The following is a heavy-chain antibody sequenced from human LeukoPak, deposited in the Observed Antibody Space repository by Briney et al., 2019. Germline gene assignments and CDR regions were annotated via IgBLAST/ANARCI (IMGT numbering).Heavy chain of an antibody. Sequence: GGSLRLSCAASGFTFSSYGMNWVRQAPGKGLEWVSYISSSGSTIYYADSVKGRFTISRDNAKNSLYLQMNSLRAEDTAVYYCARGRKLGIDYWGQGTLVTVSS. V-gene: IGHV3-48*03. CDR1: GFTFSSYG. D-gene: IGHD7-27*01. CDR2: ISSSGSTI. J-gene: IGHJ4*02. CDR3: ARGRKLGIDY.